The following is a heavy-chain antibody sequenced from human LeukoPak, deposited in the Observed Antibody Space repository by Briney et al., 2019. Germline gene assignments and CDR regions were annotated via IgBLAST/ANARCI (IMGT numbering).Heavy chain of an antibody. D-gene: IGHD6-19*01. Sequence: GGSLRLSYAASGFTFVDSAMHWVRQASGKGLEWIGRINTKANNYATAYAASVKGRLTISRDDSKNTAFLQMNSLQTEDTAVYYCTRQFHSSGWYFTFAYWGQGTLVTVSS. CDR3: TRQFHSSGWYFTFAY. CDR1: GFTFVDSA. J-gene: IGHJ4*02. CDR2: INTKANNYAT. V-gene: IGHV3-73*01.